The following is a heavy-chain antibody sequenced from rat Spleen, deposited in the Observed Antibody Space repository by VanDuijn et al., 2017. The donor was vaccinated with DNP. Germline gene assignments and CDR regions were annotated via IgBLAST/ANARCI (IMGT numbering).Heavy chain of an antibody. CDR3: TREPRFDY. Sequence: QVQLKESGPGLVQPSQTLSLTCTVSGFSLTSYNVHWVRQPTGKGLEWIAAISSGGSTYYNSALKSRLSISRDTSKSQVFLKINSLQTEDTGIYFCTREPRFDYWGQGVMVTVSS. J-gene: IGHJ2*01. CDR1: GFSLTSYN. CDR2: ISSGGST. V-gene: IGHV2-30*01.